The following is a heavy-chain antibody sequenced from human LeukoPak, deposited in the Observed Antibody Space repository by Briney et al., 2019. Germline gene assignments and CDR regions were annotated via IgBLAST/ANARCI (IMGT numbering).Heavy chain of an antibody. J-gene: IGHJ4*02. CDR2: ISNDGNSK. D-gene: IGHD5-12*01. Sequence: PGGSLRLSCAASGFTLSENNDHWVRQAPGKGLEWVALISNDGNSKDYADSVKGRFTLSGDNSKTTVYLQMNSLRAEDTAVYYCARDRSGFYSIDQWGQGTLVTVSP. V-gene: IGHV3-30-3*01. CDR1: GFTLSENN. CDR3: ARDRSGFYSIDQ.